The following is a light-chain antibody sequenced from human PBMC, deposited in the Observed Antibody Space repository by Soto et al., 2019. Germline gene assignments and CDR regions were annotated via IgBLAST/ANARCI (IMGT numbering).Light chain of an antibody. Sequence: QSALTQPPSASGSPGQSVTISCTGTSSDVGGYNYVSWYQQYPGKAPKLMIYEVSKRPSGVPDRFSGSKSGTSASLAITGLQAEDEADYYCQSYDSSLSVLFGGGTKLTVL. CDR1: SSDVGGYNY. CDR3: QSYDSSLSVL. V-gene: IGLV2-8*01. CDR2: EVS. J-gene: IGLJ2*01.